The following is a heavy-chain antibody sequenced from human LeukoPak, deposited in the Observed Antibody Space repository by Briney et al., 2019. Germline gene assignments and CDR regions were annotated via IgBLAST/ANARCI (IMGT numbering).Heavy chain of an antibody. Sequence: GASVKVSCKASGYTFTSYGISWVRQATGQGLEWMGWMNPNSGNTGYAQKFQGRVTMTRNTSISTAYMELSSLRSEDTAVYYCARYRSDYYYYYGMDVWGQGTTVTVSS. CDR1: GYTFTSYG. J-gene: IGHJ6*02. V-gene: IGHV1-8*02. CDR3: ARYRSDYYYYYGMDV. CDR2: MNPNSGNT.